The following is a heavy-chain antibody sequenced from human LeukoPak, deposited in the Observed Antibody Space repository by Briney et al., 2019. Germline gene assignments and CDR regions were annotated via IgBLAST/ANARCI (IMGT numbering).Heavy chain of an antibody. Sequence: GGSLRLCCEASGFTFTSYWMSWVRQAPGKGPEWVAHIKENGNEQYYADSVKGRFTISRDNVKQSLGLQMNSLRVEDTAVYYCARGPGDFDASDIWGQGTMVTVSS. CDR2: IKENGNEQ. J-gene: IGHJ3*02. CDR3: ARGPGDFDASDI. D-gene: IGHD1-14*01. V-gene: IGHV3-7*01. CDR1: GFTFTSYW.